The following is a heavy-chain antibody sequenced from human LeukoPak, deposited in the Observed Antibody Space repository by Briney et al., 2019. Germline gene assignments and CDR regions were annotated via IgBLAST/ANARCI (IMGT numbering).Heavy chain of an antibody. CDR3: ARGATNQDWFDP. CDR1: GGSISSGSYY. V-gene: IGHV4-61*02. CDR2: IYTSGST. Sequence: PSQTLSPTCTVSGGSISSGSYYWSWIRQPAGKGLEWIGRIYTSGSTNYNPSLKSRVTISVDTSKNQFSLKLSSVTAADTAVYYCARGATNQDWFDPWGQGTLVTVSS. J-gene: IGHJ5*02.